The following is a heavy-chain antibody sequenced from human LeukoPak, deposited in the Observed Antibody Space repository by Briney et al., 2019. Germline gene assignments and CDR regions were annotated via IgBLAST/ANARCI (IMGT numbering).Heavy chain of an antibody. CDR3: ARDQGYYDILTGYYQRYYFDY. J-gene: IGHJ4*02. Sequence: GASVKVSCKASGGTFSSYAISWVRQAPGQGLEWMGGIIPIFGTANYAQKFQGRVTITADKSTSTAYMELSSLRSEDTAVYYCARDQGYYDILTGYYQRYYFDYRGQGTLVTVSS. D-gene: IGHD3-9*01. V-gene: IGHV1-69*06. CDR2: IIPIFGTA. CDR1: GGTFSSYA.